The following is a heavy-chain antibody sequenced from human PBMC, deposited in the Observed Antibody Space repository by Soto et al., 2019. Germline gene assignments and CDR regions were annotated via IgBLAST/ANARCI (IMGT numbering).Heavy chain of an antibody. CDR2: INHSGST. J-gene: IGHJ4*02. D-gene: IGHD6-13*01. Sequence: QVQLQQWGAGLLKPSETLSLTCAVYGGSFSGYYWSWIRQPPGKGLEWIGEINHSGSTNYNPSLKSRVTISVDTSKNQFFLKLSSVTAADTAVYYCARGRVAAADFDYWGQGTLVTVSS. CDR1: GGSFSGYY. V-gene: IGHV4-34*01. CDR3: ARGRVAAADFDY.